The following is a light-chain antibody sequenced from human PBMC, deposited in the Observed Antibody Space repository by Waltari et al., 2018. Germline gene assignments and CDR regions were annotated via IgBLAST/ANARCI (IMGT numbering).Light chain of an antibody. CDR1: SSNIGSNY. CDR2: RNN. J-gene: IGLJ3*02. CDR3: AAWDDSLSAWV. V-gene: IGLV1-47*01. Sequence: QSVLTQPPSASGTPGQRVTISSSGSSSNIGSNYVYWYQQLPGTAPKLLIPRNNQRPSGVPDVFSGAKSGTSASLAISGLRSEDEADYFCAAWDDSLSAWVFGGGTKLTVL.